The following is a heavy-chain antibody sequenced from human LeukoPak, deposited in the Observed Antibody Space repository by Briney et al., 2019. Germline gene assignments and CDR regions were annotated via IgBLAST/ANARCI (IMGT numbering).Heavy chain of an antibody. V-gene: IGHV1-69*06. D-gene: IGHD3-10*01. Sequence: ASVKVSCKASGGTFSSYAISWVRQAPGQGLEWMGGIIPIFGTANYAQKFQGRVTITADKSTSTAYMELSSLRSDDTAVYYCARVSPYYYLGSYYYYYMDVWGKGTTVTISS. J-gene: IGHJ6*03. CDR3: ARVSPYYYLGSYYYYYMDV. CDR1: GGTFSSYA. CDR2: IIPIFGTA.